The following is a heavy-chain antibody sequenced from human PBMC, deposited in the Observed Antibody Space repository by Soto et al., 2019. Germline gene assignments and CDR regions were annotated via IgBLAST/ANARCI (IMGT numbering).Heavy chain of an antibody. J-gene: IGHJ4*02. CDR1: GYTFTSYA. D-gene: IGHD4-4*01. V-gene: IGHV1-3*01. CDR2: INADNGDT. Sequence: ASVKVSCKTSGYTFTSYAIHWVRQAPGQRLEWMGWINADNGDTKYSQKFSGRVTITRDTSANTAFMELSSLRSEDTAMYYCARELQGLYYFDFWGQGTLVTASS. CDR3: ARELQGLYYFDF.